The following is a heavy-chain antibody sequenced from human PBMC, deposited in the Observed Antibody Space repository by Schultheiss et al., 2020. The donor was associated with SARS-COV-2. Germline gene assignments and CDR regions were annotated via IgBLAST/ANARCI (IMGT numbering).Heavy chain of an antibody. V-gene: IGHV3-49*04. D-gene: IGHD7-27*01. CDR1: GFTFSSYA. CDR3: TTDPTGDGYYYYYYMDV. Sequence: GESLKISCAASGFTFSSYAMSWVRQAPGKGLEWVGFIRSKAYGGTTEYAASVKGRFTISRDNSKNTLYLQMNSLKTEDTAVYYCTTDPTGDGYYYYYYMDVWGKGTTVTVSS. J-gene: IGHJ6*03. CDR2: IRSKAYGGTT.